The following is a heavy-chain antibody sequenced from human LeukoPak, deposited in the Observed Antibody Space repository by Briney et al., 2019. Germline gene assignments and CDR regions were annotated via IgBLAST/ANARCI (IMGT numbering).Heavy chain of an antibody. J-gene: IGHJ5*02. Sequence: GGTLRLSCAASGFTFSSYAMSWVRQAPGKRLEWVSAISGSGGSTYYADSVKGRFTISRDNSKNTLYLQMNSLRAEDTAVYYCATTLGTGGWFDPWGQGTLVTVSS. D-gene: IGHD7-27*01. CDR1: GFTFSSYA. V-gene: IGHV3-23*01. CDR2: ISGSGGST. CDR3: ATTLGTGGWFDP.